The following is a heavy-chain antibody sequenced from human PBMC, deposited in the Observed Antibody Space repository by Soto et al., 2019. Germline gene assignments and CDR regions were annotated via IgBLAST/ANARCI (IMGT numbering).Heavy chain of an antibody. V-gene: IGHV4-4*07. Sequence: QVRLQESGPGLVKPSETLSITCTVSGGSFSGYYWSWIRQSAGKGLEWIGRIYTSGSTNYNPSLKSRVTMSVDTSKNQFSLKMSSVTAADTAVYYCARDRLGSSRNWGQGTLVSVSS. D-gene: IGHD6-13*01. CDR3: ARDRLGSSRN. J-gene: IGHJ4*02. CDR1: GGSFSGYY. CDR2: IYTSGST.